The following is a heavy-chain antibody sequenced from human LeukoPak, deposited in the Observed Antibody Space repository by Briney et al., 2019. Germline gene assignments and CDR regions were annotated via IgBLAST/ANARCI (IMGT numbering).Heavy chain of an antibody. CDR3: ARDRSPRSPLDY. D-gene: IGHD3-16*02. Sequence: SETLSLTCTVSGGGSISSSSYYWSWIRQPPGKGLEWIGYIYHSGSTYYNPSLKSRVTISVDRSKNQFSLKLSSVTAADTAVYYCARDRSPRSPLDYWGQGTLVTVSS. CDR2: IYHSGST. J-gene: IGHJ4*02. V-gene: IGHV4-30-2*01. CDR1: GGGSISSSSYY.